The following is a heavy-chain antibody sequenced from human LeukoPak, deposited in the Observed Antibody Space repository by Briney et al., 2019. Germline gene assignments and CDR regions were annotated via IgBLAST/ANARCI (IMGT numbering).Heavy chain of an antibody. CDR2: ISSSGSTI. CDR3: ARDPQTMITFGGPPTPFDY. CDR1: GFTFSDYY. Sequence: GGSLRLSCAASGFTFSDYYMSWIRQAPGKGLEWVSYISSSGSTIYYADSVKGRFTISRDNAKNSLYLQMNSLRAEDTAVYYCARDPQTMITFGGPPTPFDYWGQGTLVTVSS. D-gene: IGHD3-16*01. V-gene: IGHV3-11*04. J-gene: IGHJ4*02.